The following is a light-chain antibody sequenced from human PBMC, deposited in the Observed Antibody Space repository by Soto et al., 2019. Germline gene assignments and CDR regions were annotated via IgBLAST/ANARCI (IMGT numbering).Light chain of an antibody. CDR3: HQYVSWT. Sequence: IWLTQSPATLSVSPGERATLSCRASQSVSSNLAWYQQKPGQAPRLLIYGASSRATGIPERFSGSGSGTDFTLTISRMEPEDFAVYYCHQYVSWTFGQGTKVDIK. CDR2: GAS. CDR1: QSVSSN. V-gene: IGKV3-20*01. J-gene: IGKJ1*01.